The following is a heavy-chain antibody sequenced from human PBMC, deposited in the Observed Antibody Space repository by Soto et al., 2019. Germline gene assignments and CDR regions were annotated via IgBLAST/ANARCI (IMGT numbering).Heavy chain of an antibody. D-gene: IGHD2-2*01. V-gene: IGHV4-31*03. CDR3: SRCSLVVVPAPGFDP. CDR1: GGSISSGGYY. CDR2: IYYSGTT. Sequence: SETLSLTCTVSGGSISSGGYYWSWIRQHPGKGLEWIGYIYYSGTTYYNPSLKSRVTISVDTSKNQFSLKLSSVSAADTALYYCSRCSLVVVPAPGFDPWGRGTLVTVSS. J-gene: IGHJ5*02.